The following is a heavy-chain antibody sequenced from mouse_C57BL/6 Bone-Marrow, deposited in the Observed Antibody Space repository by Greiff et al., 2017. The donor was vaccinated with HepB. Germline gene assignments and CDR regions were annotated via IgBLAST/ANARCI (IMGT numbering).Heavy chain of an antibody. CDR2: ISSGGSYT. V-gene: IGHV5-6*01. D-gene: IGHD4-1*01. J-gene: IGHJ3*01. Sequence: EVQLQQSGPELVKPGGSLKLSCAASGFTFSSYGMSWVRQTPDKRLEWVATISSGGSYTYYPDSVKGRFTISRDNAKNTLYLQMSSLKSEDTAMYYCAIWGFAYWGQGTLVTVSA. CDR1: GFTFSSYG. CDR3: AIWGFAY.